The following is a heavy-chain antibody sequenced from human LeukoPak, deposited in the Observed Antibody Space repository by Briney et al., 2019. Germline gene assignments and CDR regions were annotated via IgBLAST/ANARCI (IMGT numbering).Heavy chain of an antibody. Sequence: SETLSLTCTISGGSISSYYWSWIGQPPGKGLEWIGYIYYSGSGSTNYNPSLKSRVTISVDTSKNQFSLNLNSVTAADTAVYYCARYRAFDIWGQGTMVTVSS. V-gene: IGHV4-59*01. J-gene: IGHJ3*02. CDR2: IYYSGSGST. CDR1: GGSISSYY. CDR3: ARYRAFDI.